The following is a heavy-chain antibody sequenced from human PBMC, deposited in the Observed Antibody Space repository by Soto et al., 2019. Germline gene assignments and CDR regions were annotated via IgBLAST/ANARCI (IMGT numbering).Heavy chain of an antibody. Sequence: QVQLQESGPGLVRPSETLSLTCTVSGGSIINYYWSWIRHPPGKGLEWVGYISYVGSTSYNPSLQSRVTISVDTSKNQFSLSLSSVTAADTALYYCARTRLVGVVGPQMGYYFDDWGQGTLVTVSS. V-gene: IGHV4-59*01. CDR2: ISYVGST. J-gene: IGHJ4*02. CDR3: ARTRLVGVVGPQMGYYFDD. D-gene: IGHD3-3*01. CDR1: GGSIINYY.